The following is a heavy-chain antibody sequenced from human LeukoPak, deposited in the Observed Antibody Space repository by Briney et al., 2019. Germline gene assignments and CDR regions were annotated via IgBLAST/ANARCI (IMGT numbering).Heavy chain of an antibody. CDR1: GGSFSGYY. CDR3: ARHEYNWFDS. J-gene: IGHJ5*01. CDR2: INHSGST. Sequence: SETLSLTCAVYGGSFSGYYWSWIRQPPGKGLEWIGEINHSGSTNYNPSLKSRVTISVDTSKNQFSLKLTSVTAADTAVYYCARHEYNWFDSWGQGSLVTVSS. V-gene: IGHV4-34*01.